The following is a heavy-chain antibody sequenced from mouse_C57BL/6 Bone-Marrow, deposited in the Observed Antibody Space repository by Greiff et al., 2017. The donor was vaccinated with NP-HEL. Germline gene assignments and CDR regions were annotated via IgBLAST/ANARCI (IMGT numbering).Heavy chain of an antibody. CDR2: IYPGSGST. CDR1: GYTFTSYW. J-gene: IGHJ4*01. CDR3: ARSGGGSYAMDY. D-gene: IGHD3-1*01. Sequence: QVQLQQPGAELVKPGASVKMSCKASGYTFTSYWITWVKQRPGQGLEWIGDIYPGSGSTNYNEKFKSKATLPVDTSSSTAYMQLSSLTSEDSAVYYGARSGGGSYAMDYWGQGTSVTVSS. V-gene: IGHV1-55*01.